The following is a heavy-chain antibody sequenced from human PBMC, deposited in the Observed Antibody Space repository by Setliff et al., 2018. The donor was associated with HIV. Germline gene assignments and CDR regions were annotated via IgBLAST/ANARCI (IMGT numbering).Heavy chain of an antibody. D-gene: IGHD3-3*01. V-gene: IGHV3-74*01. CDR1: GFTFSSYW. Sequence: GGSLRLSCAASGFTFSSYWMHWVRQAPGKGLVWVSRINSDGSSTSYADSVKGRFTISRDNAKNTLYLQMNSRRAEDTAVYYCARDKGPYNFWSGYDTHYFDYWGQGTLVTVSS. CDR3: ARDKGPYNFWSGYDTHYFDY. CDR2: INSDGSST. J-gene: IGHJ4*02.